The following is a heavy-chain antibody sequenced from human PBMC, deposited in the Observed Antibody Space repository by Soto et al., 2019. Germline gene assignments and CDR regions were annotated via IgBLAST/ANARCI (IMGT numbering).Heavy chain of an antibody. CDR1: GYTFTGYY. Sequence: QVQLVQSGAEVKKPGASVKVSCKASGYTFTGYYIHWVRQAPGQGLEWMGWIYLDSGVINYAQKFQGRANMTRDTSISTACMGVSWLRSDGKVGFYCARDVQWAAPRTGGAYDYWGQGTLVTVSS. CDR2: IYLDSGVI. D-gene: IGHD6-13*01. CDR3: ARDVQWAAPRTGGAYDY. V-gene: IGHV1-2*02. J-gene: IGHJ4*02.